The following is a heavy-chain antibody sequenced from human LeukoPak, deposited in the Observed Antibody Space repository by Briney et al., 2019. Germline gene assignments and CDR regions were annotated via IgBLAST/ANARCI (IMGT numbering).Heavy chain of an antibody. Sequence: GGSLRLSCAASGLTFSSYAMSWVRQAPGEGLEWVSAISGSGGSTYYADSVKGRFTISRDNSKNTLYLQMNSLRAEDTAVYYCAKSSGTMVQGANWFDPWGRGTLVTVSS. CDR3: AKSSGTMVQGANWFDP. D-gene: IGHD3-10*01. CDR1: GLTFSSYA. J-gene: IGHJ5*02. V-gene: IGHV3-23*01. CDR2: ISGSGGST.